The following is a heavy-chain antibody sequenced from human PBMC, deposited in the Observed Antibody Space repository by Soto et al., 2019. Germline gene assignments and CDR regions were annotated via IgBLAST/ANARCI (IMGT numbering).Heavy chain of an antibody. D-gene: IGHD3-22*01. CDR1: GGLFSSYP. CDR3: ARGGSGYTSFDEF. Sequence: QEQLVQSGAEVKKPGSSVKVSCKASGGLFSSYPIRWVRQVPGPGLEWMGGIIPVFQTAYYTQRFQGRVTITADESTNTAYMELSSLRSEDTAIYYCARGGSGYTSFDEFWGQGTLVTVAS. V-gene: IGHV1-69*01. J-gene: IGHJ4*02. CDR2: IIPVFQTA.